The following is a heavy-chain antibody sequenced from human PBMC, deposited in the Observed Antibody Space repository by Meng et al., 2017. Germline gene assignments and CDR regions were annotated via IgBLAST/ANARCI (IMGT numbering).Heavy chain of an antibody. J-gene: IGHJ4*02. D-gene: IGHD3-22*01. CDR2: ISSSSSYR. CDR3: ARDQYRHEEYYYDSSGYYDY. Sequence: GESLKISCAASGFTFSSYSMNWVRQAPGKGLEWVSSISSSSSYRYYADSVKGRFTISRDNAKNSLYLQMNSLRAEDTAVYYCARDQYRHEEYYYDSSGYYDYWGQGTLVTVSS. V-gene: IGHV3-21*01. CDR1: GFTFSSYS.